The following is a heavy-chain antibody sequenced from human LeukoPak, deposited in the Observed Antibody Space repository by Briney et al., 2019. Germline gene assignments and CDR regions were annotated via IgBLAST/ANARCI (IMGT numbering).Heavy chain of an antibody. Sequence: SETLSLTCAVYGGSFSGYYWSWIRQPPGKGLEWIGEINHSGSTNYNPSLKSRVTISVDTSKNQFSLKLSSVTAADTAVYYCARGLDYYDSRETYYFDYWGQGTLVTVSS. D-gene: IGHD3-22*01. CDR3: ARGLDYYDSRETYYFDY. J-gene: IGHJ4*02. CDR1: GGSFSGYY. CDR2: INHSGST. V-gene: IGHV4-34*01.